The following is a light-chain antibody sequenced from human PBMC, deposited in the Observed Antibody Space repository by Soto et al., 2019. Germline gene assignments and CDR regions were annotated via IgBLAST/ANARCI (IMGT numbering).Light chain of an antibody. J-gene: IGKJ1*01. V-gene: IGKV1-39*01. CDR2: AAS. Sequence: DIQMTQSPSSLSASVGDTVTITCRASKSISNYLNWYQQKPGKAPKLLIYAASTLQSGVPSRFSGSGSGTDFTLTISSLQPEDFATYLCQQGYNTPWTFGQGTKVEI. CDR1: KSISNY. CDR3: QQGYNTPWT.